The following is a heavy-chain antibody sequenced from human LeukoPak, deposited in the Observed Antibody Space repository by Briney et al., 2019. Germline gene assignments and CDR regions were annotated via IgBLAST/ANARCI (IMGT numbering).Heavy chain of an antibody. CDR1: GYTLTSYD. CDR2: MNPNSGNT. D-gene: IGHD6-6*01. CDR3: ARVCFAIAARKILLVRFDL. J-gene: IGHJ5*02. Sequence: GASVKVSCKASGYTLTSYDINWVRQATGQGLEWVGWMNPNSGNTGYAQKFQGRVTITRNTSISTAYMELSSLRSEDTAVYYSARVCFAIAARKILLVRFDLWVQGTLVTVSS. V-gene: IGHV1-8*03.